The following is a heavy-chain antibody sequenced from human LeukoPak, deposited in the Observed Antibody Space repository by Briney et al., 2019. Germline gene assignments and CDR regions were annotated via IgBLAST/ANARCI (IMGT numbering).Heavy chain of an antibody. J-gene: IGHJ3*02. V-gene: IGHV3-33*01. D-gene: IGHD3-10*01. CDR3: ARDPKAGAFDI. Sequence: GGSLRLSCAASGFTFSSYGMHWVRQAPGKGLEWVAVIWYDGSNKYYADSVKGRFTISRDNSKNTLYLQMNSLRAEDTAVYYCARDPKAGAFDIWGQGTMVTVSS. CDR1: GFTFSSYG. CDR2: IWYDGSNK.